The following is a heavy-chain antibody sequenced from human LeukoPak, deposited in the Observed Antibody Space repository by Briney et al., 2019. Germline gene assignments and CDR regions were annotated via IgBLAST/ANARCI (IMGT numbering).Heavy chain of an antibody. J-gene: IGHJ6*02. D-gene: IGHD3-16*01. V-gene: IGHV3-48*03. CDR3: AREPYVVGNGMDV. CDR2: ISSSGKTI. CDR1: GFAFSSYE. Sequence: GGSLTLSCAASGFAFSSYEMYWVRQAPGNGLERVSHISSSGKTIYYADSVKGRFTISRDNAKKPLYLQMNSLRAEDTAVYYCAREPYVVGNGMDVWGQGTTVTVSS.